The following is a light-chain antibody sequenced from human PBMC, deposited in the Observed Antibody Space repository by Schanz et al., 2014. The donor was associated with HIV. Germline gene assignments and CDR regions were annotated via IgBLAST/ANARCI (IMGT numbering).Light chain of an antibody. J-gene: IGKJ4*01. Sequence: EIVMTQSPATLSLSPGERATLPCRASQGVANNLAWYQQKPGQAPRLLIYGASTRATGIPARFSGSGSGTEFTLTISSLQSEDFAVYYCQQCSNSPLTFGGGTKVEIK. V-gene: IGKV3-15*01. CDR2: GAS. CDR3: QQCSNSPLT. CDR1: QGVANN.